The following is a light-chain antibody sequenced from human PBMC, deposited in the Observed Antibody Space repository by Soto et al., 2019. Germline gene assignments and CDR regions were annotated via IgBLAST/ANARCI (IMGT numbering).Light chain of an antibody. CDR2: KAS. Sequence: DIQMTQPPSTLSASVGDRVTISCRASQSISSWLAWYQQKPGKAPKLLIYKASTLETGVPSRFSGSGSGTEFTLTISSLQPDDFATYYCQQYHSVPRTFGQGTKLEIK. J-gene: IGKJ2*02. CDR1: QSISSW. V-gene: IGKV1-5*03. CDR3: QQYHSVPRT.